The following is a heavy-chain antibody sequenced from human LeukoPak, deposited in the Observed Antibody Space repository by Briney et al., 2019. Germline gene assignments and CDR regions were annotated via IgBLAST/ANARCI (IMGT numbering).Heavy chain of an antibody. J-gene: IGHJ6*02. CDR1: GGSFSGYY. Sequence: SETLSLTCAVYGGSFSGYYWSWIRQPPGKGLEWIGEINHSGSTNYNPSLKSRVTISVDTSKNQFSLKLSSVTAADTAVYYCARGYPYCSGGSCYSGNYYYGMDVWGQGTTVTVSS. D-gene: IGHD2-15*01. V-gene: IGHV4-34*01. CDR2: INHSGST. CDR3: ARGYPYCSGGSCYSGNYYYGMDV.